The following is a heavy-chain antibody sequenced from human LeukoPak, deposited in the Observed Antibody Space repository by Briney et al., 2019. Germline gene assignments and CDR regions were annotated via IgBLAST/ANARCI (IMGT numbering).Heavy chain of an antibody. Sequence: PGGSLRLSCAASGFTFSSSGMNWVRQAPGKGLEWVSGISGGRINTYYADSVKGRFTISRDNSKNALYLQMNSLRAEDTAVYYCAVRYSAPFDHWGQGTLVTVSS. D-gene: IGHD3-9*01. CDR3: AVRYSAPFDH. CDR2: ISGGRINT. V-gene: IGHV3-23*01. CDR1: GFTFSSSG. J-gene: IGHJ4*02.